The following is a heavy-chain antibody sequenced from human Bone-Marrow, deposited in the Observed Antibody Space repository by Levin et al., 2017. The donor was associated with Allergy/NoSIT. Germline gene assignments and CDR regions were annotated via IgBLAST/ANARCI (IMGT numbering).Heavy chain of an antibody. V-gene: IGHV3-23*01. CDR3: AKDGGAWAVITRGQFDY. D-gene: IGHD3-22*01. J-gene: IGHJ4*02. Sequence: GGSLRLSCAASGFTFSSYAMNWVRQAPGKGLEWVSAISGSGAKTYYADSVKGRFTISRDNSKNTLYLQMNSLRAEDTAIYYCAKDGGAWAVITRGQFDYWGQGTLVTVSS. CDR1: GFTFSSYA. CDR2: ISGSGAKT.